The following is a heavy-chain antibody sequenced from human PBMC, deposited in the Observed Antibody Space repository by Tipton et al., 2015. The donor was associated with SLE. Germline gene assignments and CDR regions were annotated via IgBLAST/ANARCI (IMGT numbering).Heavy chain of an antibody. CDR3: SRTHRAAAEDWFDP. J-gene: IGHJ5*02. CDR1: GGSISSSSYY. Sequence: TLSLTCTVSGGSISSSSYYWGWIRQPPGKGLEWIGSIYYSGSTYYNPSLKSRLTISLHTSKNEFSLKLNSVAAADTAVYYCSRTHRAAAEDWFDPWGQGTLVTVSS. CDR2: IYYSGST. V-gene: IGHV4-39*07. D-gene: IGHD6-13*01.